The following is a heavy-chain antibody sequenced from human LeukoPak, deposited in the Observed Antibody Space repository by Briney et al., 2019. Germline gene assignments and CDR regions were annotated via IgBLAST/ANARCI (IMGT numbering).Heavy chain of an antibody. CDR3: ARLLAAAGSFDY. D-gene: IGHD6-13*01. V-gene: IGHV4-39*01. CDR2: IYHSGST. CDR1: GDSINRGTYY. J-gene: IGHJ4*02. Sequence: SETLSLTCTVSGDSINRGTYYWGWIRQPPGKGLEWIGSIYHSGSTYYNPSLKSRVTISVDTSKNRFSLKLSSVTAADTAVYYCARLLAAAGSFDYWGQGTLVTVSS.